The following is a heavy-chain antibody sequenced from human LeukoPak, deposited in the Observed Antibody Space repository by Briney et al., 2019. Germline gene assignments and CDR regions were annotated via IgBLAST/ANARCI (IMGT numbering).Heavy chain of an antibody. V-gene: IGHV3-15*01. CDR1: GFTFSNAW. J-gene: IGHJ4*02. CDR3: TTETRVYSSSWFDY. D-gene: IGHD6-13*01. Sequence: PGGSLRLACAASGFTFSNAWMSWVRQAPGKGREWVGRIKSKTDGGTTDYAAPVKGRFTISRDDSKNTLYLQMNSLKTEDTAVYYCTTETRVYSSSWFDYWGQGTLVTVSS. CDR2: IKSKTDGGTT.